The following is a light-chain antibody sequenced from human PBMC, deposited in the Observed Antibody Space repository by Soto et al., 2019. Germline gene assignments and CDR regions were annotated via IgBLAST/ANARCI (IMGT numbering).Light chain of an antibody. CDR3: QSYDSSLSGYV. V-gene: IGLV1-40*01. Sequence: QSALTQPPSVSGAPGQRVNMSCTGSSSNIGAGYGVHWYQQLPGTAPKLLIYDNSNRPSGVPDRFSGSKSGTSVSLAITGLQAGDEADYYCQSYDSSLSGYVFGTGTKLTVL. J-gene: IGLJ1*01. CDR1: SSNIGAGYG. CDR2: DNS.